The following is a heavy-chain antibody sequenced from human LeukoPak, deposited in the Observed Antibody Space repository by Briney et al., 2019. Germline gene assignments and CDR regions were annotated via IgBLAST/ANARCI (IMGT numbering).Heavy chain of an antibody. CDR1: GYTFTSYR. CDR3: ARITHRDGDHLDY. Sequence: ASVKVSCKASGYTFTSYRISWVRQAPGQGLEWMGWISAYNGNTNYVQNFQGRVTMTTDTSTSTAYMELRSLRSADTAVFYCARITHRDGDHLDYWGQGISVTVSS. D-gene: IGHD4-17*01. V-gene: IGHV1-18*01. CDR2: ISAYNGNT. J-gene: IGHJ4*02.